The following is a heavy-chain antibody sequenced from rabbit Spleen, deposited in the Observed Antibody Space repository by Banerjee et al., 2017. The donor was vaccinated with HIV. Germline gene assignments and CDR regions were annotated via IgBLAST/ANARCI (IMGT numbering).Heavy chain of an antibody. Sequence: QEQLKQTGGGLVQPEGSLTLTCTASGFSFSSNSYMCWVRQAPGKGLEWIACIDTNDGDTDYANWPKGRFTISKTSSTTVTLQMTSLTAADTATYFCARNYVNAFDPWGPGTLVTVS. CDR2: IDTNDGDT. J-gene: IGHJ2*01. D-gene: IGHD1-1*01. V-gene: IGHV1S45*01. CDR3: ARNYVNAFDP. CDR1: GFSFSSNSY.